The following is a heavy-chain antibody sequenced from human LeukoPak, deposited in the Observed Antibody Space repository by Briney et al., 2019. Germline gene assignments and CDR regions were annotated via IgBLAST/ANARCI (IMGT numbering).Heavy chain of an antibody. CDR1: GYTFTGYY. CDR2: INPNSGGT. D-gene: IGHD3-22*01. CDR3: ARAPMIVVIFPPRLDY. V-gene: IGHV1-2*02. Sequence: SVKVSCKASGYTFTGYYIHWVRQAPGQGLEWMGWINPNSGGTNYAQKFQDRVTMTGDTSISTAYMELSGLKSDDTAVYYCARAPMIVVIFPPRLDYWGQGTLVTVSS. J-gene: IGHJ4*02.